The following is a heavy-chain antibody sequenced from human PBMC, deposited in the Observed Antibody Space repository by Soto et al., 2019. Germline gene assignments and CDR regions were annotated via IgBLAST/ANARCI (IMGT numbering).Heavy chain of an antibody. Sequence: QAQLVESGGGVVQPGGSPRLSCAASGFIFSTYSMNWVRQAPGKGLECVASISYDGNRNHYIDSVRGRFTISRDDSKNTLYLQMNSLRPEDTAVYYCAKDPNYDNTGIWGQGTMVTVSS. CDR3: AKDPNYDNTGI. CDR1: GFIFSTYS. D-gene: IGHD3-22*01. J-gene: IGHJ3*02. CDR2: ISYDGNRN. V-gene: IGHV3-30*18.